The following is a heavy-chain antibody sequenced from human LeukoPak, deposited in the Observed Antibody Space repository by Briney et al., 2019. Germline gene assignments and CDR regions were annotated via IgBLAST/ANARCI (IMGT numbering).Heavy chain of an antibody. J-gene: IGHJ4*02. CDR1: GYTFTSCD. Sequence: ASVKVSCKASGYTFTSCDINWVRQTTGQGLEWMGWMNPNSGNTGYGQSFQGRITMTRDISIGTAYMELSNLTSEDTAIYYCTRGSSGRRDNWGQGTLVTVSA. D-gene: IGHD6-19*01. V-gene: IGHV1-8*01. CDR3: TRGSSGRRDN. CDR2: MNPNSGNT.